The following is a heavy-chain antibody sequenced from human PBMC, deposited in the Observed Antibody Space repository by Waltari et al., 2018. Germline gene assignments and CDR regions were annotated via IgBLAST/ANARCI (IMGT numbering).Heavy chain of an antibody. CDR1: GGTFSSYA. D-gene: IGHD2-2*01. CDR3: ARDYPSAEYQLLS. Sequence: QVQLVQSGAEVKKPGSSVKVSCKASGGTFSSYAISWVRQAPGQGLEWMGRIIPVFGTANYAKKFQCRVTITAEKSTSTAYMELSSVRAEDTAVYYCARDYPSAEYQLLSWGQGTLVTVSS. V-gene: IGHV1-69*08. CDR2: IIPVFGTA. J-gene: IGHJ4*02.